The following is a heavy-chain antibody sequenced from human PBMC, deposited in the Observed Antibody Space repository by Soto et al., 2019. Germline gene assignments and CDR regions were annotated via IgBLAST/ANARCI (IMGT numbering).Heavy chain of an antibody. Sequence: EVQLLESGGGLVQPGGSLRLSCAASGFTLSSYAMSWVRQAPGKGLEWVSTISGGGGRTYYADSVKGRFTISGDNSKNTLYLQMNSLRAEDTSVYDCATRPVRGLGGYFDYWGRGSLVTVSS. CDR3: ATRPVRGLGGYFDY. CDR1: GFTLSSYA. CDR2: ISGGGGRT. D-gene: IGHD3-10*02. V-gene: IGHV3-23*01. J-gene: IGHJ4*02.